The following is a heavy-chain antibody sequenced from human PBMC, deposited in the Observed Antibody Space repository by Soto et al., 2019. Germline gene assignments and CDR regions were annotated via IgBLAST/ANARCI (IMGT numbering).Heavy chain of an antibody. CDR2: TYHSGHP. CDR3: TKETSGDDVGYFYP. CDR1: GYR. D-gene: IGHD2-21*01. V-gene: IGHV4-30-2*01. J-gene: IGHJ5*02. Sequence: GYRWSLIRKRPGKAVDWIGHTYHSGHPFHTASLKSRVLISVDRSKNQFSVNVRSVTAADTAVYECTKETSGDDVGYFYPWGHGIPVPVSS.